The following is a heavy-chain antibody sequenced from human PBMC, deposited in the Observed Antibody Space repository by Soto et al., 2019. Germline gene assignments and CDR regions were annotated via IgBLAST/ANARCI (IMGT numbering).Heavy chain of an antibody. CDR1: GFTFSNAW. Sequence: GGSLRLSCAASGFTFSNAWMSWVRQAPGKGLEWVSAISGSGGSTYYADSVKGRFTISRDNSKNTLYLQMNSLRAEDTAVYYCATDDYGDAIGYFDYWGQGTLVTVSS. CDR2: ISGSGGST. D-gene: IGHD4-17*01. V-gene: IGHV3-23*01. CDR3: ATDDYGDAIGYFDY. J-gene: IGHJ4*02.